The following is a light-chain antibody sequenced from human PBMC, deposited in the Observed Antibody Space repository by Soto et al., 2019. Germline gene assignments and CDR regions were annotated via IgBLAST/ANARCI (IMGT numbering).Light chain of an antibody. V-gene: IGKV3-15*01. Sequence: EIVLTQSPATLSVSPGERATLSCKASQSVSRNLAWYQQKPGQAPRLLIYASSTRATGIPDRFSGSASGTEFTLTISSLQSEDFAVYYCQHYDDWQTFRQGTKVEV. CDR1: QSVSRN. CDR3: QHYDDWQT. CDR2: ASS. J-gene: IGKJ1*01.